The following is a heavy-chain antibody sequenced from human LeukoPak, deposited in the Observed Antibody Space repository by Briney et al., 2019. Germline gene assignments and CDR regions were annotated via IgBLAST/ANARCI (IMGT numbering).Heavy chain of an antibody. V-gene: IGHV3-30*03. CDR1: GLTFSSYG. D-gene: IGHD4-17*01. J-gene: IGHJ4*02. CDR3: ARVGYGDYLFDY. CDR2: ISYDGTIR. Sequence: PGGSLRLSCAASGLTFSSYGMHWVRQAPGKGLEWVAVISYDGTIRNYADSVKGRFTISRDNAKNSLYLQMNSLRAEDTALYYCARVGYGDYLFDYWGQGTLVTVSS.